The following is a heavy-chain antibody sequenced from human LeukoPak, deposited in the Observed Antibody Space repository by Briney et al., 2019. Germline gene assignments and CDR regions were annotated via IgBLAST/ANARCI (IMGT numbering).Heavy chain of an antibody. V-gene: IGHV4-4*02. CDR2: SSQSGST. D-gene: IGHD3-22*01. Sequence: PSGTLSLTCAVSGGSISSSNWWSWVRQPPEKGLEWIGESSQSGSTNYNPSLKSRVTMSVDKSKNQFSLKLTSVTAADTAVYYCARAGRYYDSTGYYWYFDFWGQGTLVTVSS. CDR3: ARAGRYYDSTGYYWYFDF. J-gene: IGHJ4*02. CDR1: GGSISSSNW.